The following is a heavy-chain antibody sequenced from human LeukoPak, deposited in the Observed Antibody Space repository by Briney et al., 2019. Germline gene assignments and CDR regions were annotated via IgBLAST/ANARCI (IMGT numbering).Heavy chain of an antibody. CDR2: IYHSGST. J-gene: IGHJ3*02. Sequence: PSQTLSLTCAVSGGSISSGGSSWSWIRQPPGKGLEWIGYIYHSGSTYYNPSLKSRVTISVDRSENQFSLKLSSVTAADTAVYYCARTTTVTTNSAAFDIWGQGTMVTVSS. V-gene: IGHV4-30-2*01. CDR1: GGSISSGGSS. CDR3: ARTTTVTTNSAAFDI. D-gene: IGHD4-17*01.